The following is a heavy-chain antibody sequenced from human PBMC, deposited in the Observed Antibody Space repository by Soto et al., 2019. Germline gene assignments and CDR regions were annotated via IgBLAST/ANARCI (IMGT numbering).Heavy chain of an antibody. CDR3: GLASKWELLGYFYGMDV. D-gene: IGHD1-26*01. CDR1: GGTFNTFA. J-gene: IGHJ6*02. Sequence: QVQLVQSGAEVKKPGSSAKVSCKASGGTFNTFAFTWVRQAPGQGFEWMVGVIPLFNTPDYAQKFQGRVTITADESTSTVYLELIGMSSDDTAVYFCGLASKWELLGYFYGMDVWGQGTTVIVSS. CDR2: VIPLFNTP. V-gene: IGHV1-69*01.